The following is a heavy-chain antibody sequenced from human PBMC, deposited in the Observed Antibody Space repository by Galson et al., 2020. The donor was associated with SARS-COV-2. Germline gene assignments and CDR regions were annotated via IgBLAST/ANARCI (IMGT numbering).Heavy chain of an antibody. Sequence: SETLSLTCTVSGGSISGSNFYWRWVRQHPGKGLEWIGDISYSGASTYNPSLNSRVSISLDTSKNQFSLDLRSVTAADTAVYFCARDYRFTIFLESYYYMDVWGKGTTVIVSS. CDR1: GGSISGSNFY. V-gene: IGHV4-31*03. D-gene: IGHD3-3*01. J-gene: IGHJ6*03. CDR3: ARDYRFTIFLESYYYMDV. CDR2: ISYSGAS.